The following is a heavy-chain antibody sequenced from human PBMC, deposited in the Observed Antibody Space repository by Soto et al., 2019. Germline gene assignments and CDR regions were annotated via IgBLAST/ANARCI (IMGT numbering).Heavy chain of an antibody. D-gene: IGHD2-2*01. CDR1: GFTFSNAW. V-gene: IGHV3-15*07. CDR3: TTDRCSSTGCSDY. Sequence: EVQLVESGGGLVKPGGSLRLSCAASGFTFSNAWMNWVRQAPGKGLEWVGRIKRKTDGGTTDYAALVKGRFTISRDDSKDTLYLQVNSLTTEDTAVYYCTTDRCSSTGCSDYWGQGTLVTVSS. CDR2: IKRKTDGGTT. J-gene: IGHJ4*02.